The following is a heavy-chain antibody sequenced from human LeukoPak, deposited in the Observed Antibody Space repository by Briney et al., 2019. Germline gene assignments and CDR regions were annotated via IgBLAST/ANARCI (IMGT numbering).Heavy chain of an antibody. V-gene: IGHV3-74*01. CDR3: ARYCSGGSCWDS. D-gene: IGHD2-15*01. CDR2: INTDGSST. CDR1: GFTSSSYW. J-gene: IGHJ4*02. Sequence: GGSLRLSCAASGFTSSSYWMHWVRQAPGKGLVWVSRINTDGSSTSYADSVKGRFTISRDNAKNSLYLQMNSLRAEDTAVYYCARYCSGGSCWDSWGQGTLVTVSS.